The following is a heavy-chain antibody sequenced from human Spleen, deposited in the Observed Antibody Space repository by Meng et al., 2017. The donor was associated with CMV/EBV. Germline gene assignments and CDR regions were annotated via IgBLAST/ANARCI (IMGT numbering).Heavy chain of an antibody. J-gene: IGHJ4*02. CDR1: GFTFSDYA. Sequence: GFTFSDYAMHWVRQAPGKGLEWVAFIRFDGSNKVYGDSVKGRFTISRENSRNTLYLQMNSLRAEDTAVYYCVKEIHRYQERYSLYDFWGQGTLVTVSS. D-gene: IGHD5-18*01. V-gene: IGHV3-30*02. CDR3: VKEIHRYQERYSLYDF. CDR2: IRFDGSNK.